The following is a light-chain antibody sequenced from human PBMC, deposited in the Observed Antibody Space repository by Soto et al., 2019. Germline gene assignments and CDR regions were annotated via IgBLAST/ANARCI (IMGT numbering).Light chain of an antibody. J-gene: IGLJ1*01. V-gene: IGLV1-47*01. Sequence: QSVLTQPPSASGTPGQRVSISCSGGSSNIGSHNVYWYQQLPGTAPKLLIFKNNQRPSGVPDRFSGSKSGTSASLAISGLRSDDEADYYCAAWDDSLSGRVFGTGTKLTVL. CDR2: KNN. CDR3: AAWDDSLSGRV. CDR1: SSNIGSHN.